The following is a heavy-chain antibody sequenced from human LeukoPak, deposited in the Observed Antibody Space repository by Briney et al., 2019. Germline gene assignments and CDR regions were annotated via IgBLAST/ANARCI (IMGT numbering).Heavy chain of an antibody. Sequence: GGSLRLSCAASGFTFSNYWMSWVRQAPGKGLEWVGFIRSKAYGGTTEYAASVKGRFTISRDDSKSIAYLQMNSLKTDDTAVYYCTRGRRATHDYWGQGTLVTVSS. D-gene: IGHD1-26*01. CDR3: TRGRRATHDY. CDR2: IRSKAYGGTT. CDR1: GFTFSNYW. J-gene: IGHJ4*02. V-gene: IGHV3-49*04.